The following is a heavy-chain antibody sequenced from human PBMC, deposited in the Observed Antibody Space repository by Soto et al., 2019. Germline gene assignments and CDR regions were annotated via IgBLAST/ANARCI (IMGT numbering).Heavy chain of an antibody. Sequence: PSETLSLTCNVSGGSISTSGYYWGWLRQPPGEGLEWIASIYYSGSTYYNPSPKSRVTIAAHTSKNQISLKLSSADVADTAVYYCARHIYYYLTWGQGTLVTVSS. CDR3: ARHIYYYLT. J-gene: IGHJ5*02. CDR1: GGSISTSGYY. CDR2: IYYSGST. V-gene: IGHV4-39*01. D-gene: IGHD3-10*01.